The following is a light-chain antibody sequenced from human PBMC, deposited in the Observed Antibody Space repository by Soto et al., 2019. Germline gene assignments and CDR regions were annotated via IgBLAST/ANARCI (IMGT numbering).Light chain of an antibody. CDR2: DAS. CDR3: QQYHGSSLT. J-gene: IGKJ1*01. Sequence: DIQMTQSPSSLSASVRDRVTITYRASESVHKWLAWYQQKEGKAPKVLIYDASTLETGVPSRFSGRGSRTECALTISRLQPNDAATDFCQQYHGSSLTFAQGTKVDIK. V-gene: IGKV1-5*01. CDR1: ESVHKW.